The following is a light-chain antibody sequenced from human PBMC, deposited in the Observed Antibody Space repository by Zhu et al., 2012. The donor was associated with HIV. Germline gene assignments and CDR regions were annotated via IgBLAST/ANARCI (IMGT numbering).Light chain of an antibody. CDR2: GAS. J-gene: IGKJ1*01. CDR3: QQYGSSPQT. V-gene: IGKV3-20*01. Sequence: EIMLTQSPGTLSLSPGERATLSCRASQSVSSSSLAWYQQKPGQAPSLLIYGASTRATGIPDRFSGSGSGTDFTLTISRLEPEDFAVYYCQQYGSSPQTFGQGTKVEIK. CDR1: QSVSSSS.